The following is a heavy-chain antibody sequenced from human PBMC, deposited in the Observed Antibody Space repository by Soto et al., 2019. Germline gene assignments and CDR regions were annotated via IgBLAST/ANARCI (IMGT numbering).Heavy chain of an antibody. V-gene: IGHV3-23*01. CDR3: AKNYFFDS. CDR1: GFTFSSSA. Sequence: EVQLLESGGGLVQPGESLRLSCAASGFTFSSSAMSWARQAPGKGLEWVSSIGVSSDAYYADSVKGRFTISRDNSRNTLYLQMNSLRAEDTALYYCAKNYFFDSWGQGTLVTVSS. CDR2: IGVSSDA. J-gene: IGHJ4*02.